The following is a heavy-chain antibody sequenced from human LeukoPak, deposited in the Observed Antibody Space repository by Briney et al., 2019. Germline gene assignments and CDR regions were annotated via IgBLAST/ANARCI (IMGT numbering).Heavy chain of an antibody. CDR2: ISYDGSNE. Sequence: GGSLRLSCAASGFTFSSYVMHWVRQAPGKGLEWVAIISYDGSNEYYADSVKGRFTISRDNSKNTLYLQMNSLRAEDTAVYYCARGPSGYHNTGGQGTLVTVSS. V-gene: IGHV3-30*14. CDR3: ARGPSGYHNT. J-gene: IGHJ4*02. D-gene: IGHD5-12*01. CDR1: GFTFSSYV.